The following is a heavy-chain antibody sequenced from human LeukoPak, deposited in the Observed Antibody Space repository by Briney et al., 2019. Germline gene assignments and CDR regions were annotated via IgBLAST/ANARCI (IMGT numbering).Heavy chain of an antibody. CDR3: AKSAAGEKDYGDYVYYFDY. J-gene: IGHJ4*02. Sequence: GGSLRLSCAASGFTFSSYSMNWVRQAPGKGLEWVSSISSSSSYIYYADSVKGRFTISRDNAKNSLYLQMNSLRAEDTALYYCAKSAAGEKDYGDYVYYFDYWGQGTLVTVSS. CDR2: ISSSSSYI. D-gene: IGHD4-17*01. V-gene: IGHV3-21*04. CDR1: GFTFSSYS.